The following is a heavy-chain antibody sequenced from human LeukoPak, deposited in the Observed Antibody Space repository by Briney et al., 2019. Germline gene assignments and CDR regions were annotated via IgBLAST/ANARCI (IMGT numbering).Heavy chain of an antibody. CDR2: ISSSSATK. V-gene: IGHV3-48*01. J-gene: IGHJ4*02. CDR3: ARARGIFALESFDY. CDR1: GFTFSSYS. Sequence: GGSLRLSCAASGFTFSSYSMTWVRQAPGKGLEWISYISSSSATKYYTDSVKGRFTVSRDNAQNSLYLQMNSLRVEDTAVYYCARARGIFALESFDYWGQGTLVTVSS. D-gene: IGHD3/OR15-3a*01.